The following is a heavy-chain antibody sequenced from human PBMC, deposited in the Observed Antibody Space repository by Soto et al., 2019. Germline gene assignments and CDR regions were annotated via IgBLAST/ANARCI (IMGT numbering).Heavy chain of an antibody. V-gene: IGHV3-53*01. J-gene: IGHJ6*02. CDR1: GFSVSISY. D-gene: IGHD1-26*01. Sequence: GGSLRLSCAASGFSVSISYMSWVRQAPGKGLEWVSVIYSGGSTYYVDSVKGRFTISRDNSKNTLDLQMNSLRAEDTAVYYCARERVGSTYAMDVWGQGTTVTVSS. CDR3: ARERVGSTYAMDV. CDR2: IYSGGST.